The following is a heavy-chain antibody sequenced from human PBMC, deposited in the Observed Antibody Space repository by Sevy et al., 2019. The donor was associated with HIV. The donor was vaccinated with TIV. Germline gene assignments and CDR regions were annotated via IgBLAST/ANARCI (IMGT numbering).Heavy chain of an antibody. CDR2: IYSSGST. D-gene: IGHD2-21*01. V-gene: IGHV4-59*01. J-gene: IGHJ4*02. CDR3: ARSHLAFCGGDCFSPYYFDS. CDR1: GGSISSYY. Sequence: SETLSLTCSVSGGSISSYYWNWIRQPPGKGLERIGYIYSSGSTNYNPSLESRVTISVDMSKNHFSLKLSSVTAADTAVYYCARSHLAFCGGDCFSPYYFDSWGQGTLVTVSS.